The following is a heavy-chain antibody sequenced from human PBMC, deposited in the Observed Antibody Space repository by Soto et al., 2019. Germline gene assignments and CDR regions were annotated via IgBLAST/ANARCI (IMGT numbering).Heavy chain of an antibody. J-gene: IGHJ5*02. D-gene: IGHD3-16*01. Sequence: GWSLRLSCSASVFPFSHYWMHWVRQTPGKGLVWVSRINPAGTITNYADSVEGRFTISRDNADSALFLQMNSLSAEDTAIYYCTSDTFGLRDTWGQGTLVTVSS. CDR1: VFPFSHYW. CDR2: INPAGTIT. V-gene: IGHV3-74*01. CDR3: TSDTFGLRDT.